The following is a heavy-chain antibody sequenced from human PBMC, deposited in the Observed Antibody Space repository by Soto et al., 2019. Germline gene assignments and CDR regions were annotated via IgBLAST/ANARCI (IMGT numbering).Heavy chain of an antibody. CDR1: GYSFTSYW. V-gene: IGHV5-51*01. Sequence: PGESLKISCKGSGYSFTSYWIGWGRQMPGKGLEWMGIIYPGDSDTRYSPSFEGQVTISADKSITTAYLQWSSLKASDTAMYYCARPSYSSSRYYGMDVWGQGTTVTVSS. CDR2: IYPGDSDT. CDR3: ARPSYSSSRYYGMDV. D-gene: IGHD6-6*01. J-gene: IGHJ6*02.